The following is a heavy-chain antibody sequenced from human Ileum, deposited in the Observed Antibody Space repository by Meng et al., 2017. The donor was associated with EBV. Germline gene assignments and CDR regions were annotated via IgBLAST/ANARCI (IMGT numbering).Heavy chain of an antibody. V-gene: IGHV4-4*02. D-gene: IGHD6-19*01. J-gene: IGHJ4*02. CDR3: ARVGQWLPIDY. CDR2: IYHSGST. CDR1: GGSISSSNW. Sequence: QAHVQVAGPGRVKASGTLSLTCAVSGGSISSSNWCSWVRQPPGKGLEWIGEIYHSGSTNYNPSLKSRVTISVDKSKNQFSLTLSSVTAADTAVYYCARVGQWLPIDYWGQGTLVTVSS.